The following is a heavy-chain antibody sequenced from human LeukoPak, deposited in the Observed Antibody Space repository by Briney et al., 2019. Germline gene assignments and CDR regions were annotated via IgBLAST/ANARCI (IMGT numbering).Heavy chain of an antibody. CDR2: IRQDGSDK. Sequence: GGSLRLSCAASGFTFSGFWMTWVRQAPGKGLEWVANIRQDGSDKNCVDSVKGRFTISRDNAKNSLYLQMNNLRVEDTAVYYCARDWHWGSDYWGQGTLVTVSS. CDR3: ARDWHWGSDY. D-gene: IGHD7-27*01. J-gene: IGHJ4*02. CDR1: GFTFSGFW. V-gene: IGHV3-7*05.